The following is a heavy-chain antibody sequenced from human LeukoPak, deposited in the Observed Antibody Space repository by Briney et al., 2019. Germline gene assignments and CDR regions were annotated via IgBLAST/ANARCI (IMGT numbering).Heavy chain of an antibody. J-gene: IGHJ4*02. D-gene: IGHD5-18*01. Sequence: GVSLRLSCAASGFTFSSYSMNWVRQAPGKGLEWVSSISSSSSFLYYAGSVQGRFTISRDNAKNTLYLQVNSLRAEDTGVYYCARGGYSYVYGYFDYWGQGTLVTVSS. V-gene: IGHV3-21*06. CDR2: ISSSSSFL. CDR1: GFTFSSYS. CDR3: ARGGYSYVYGYFDY.